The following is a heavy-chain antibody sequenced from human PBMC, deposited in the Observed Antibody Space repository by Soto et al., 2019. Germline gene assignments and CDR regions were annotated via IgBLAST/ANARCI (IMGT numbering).Heavy chain of an antibody. V-gene: IGHV4-4*02. CDR3: ATGSPYYYGSGGMWDS. J-gene: IGHJ4*02. CDR2: IHHSGAT. D-gene: IGHD3-10*01. Sequence: QVRLQESGPGLVKPSGTLSLTCLVSGGSMSSPNWWTWVRQAPVKGLEWIAEIHHSGATNYSPSLKSRAVISIDKSNNQFSLQLTSVTAADKAVYYCATGSPYYYGSGGMWDSWGRGALVTVSS. CDR1: GGSMSSPNW.